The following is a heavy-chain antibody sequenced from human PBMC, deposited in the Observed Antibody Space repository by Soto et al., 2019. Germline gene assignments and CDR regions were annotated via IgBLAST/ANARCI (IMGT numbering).Heavy chain of an antibody. CDR1: GGTFSSYA. CDR3: ARANYYDSSGYYY. Sequence: ASVKVSCKASGGTFSSYAISWVRQAPGQGLEWMGRIIPILGIANYAQKFQGRVTITADKSTSTAYMELSSLRSEDTAVYYCARANYYDSSGYYYWGQGTLVTVSS. J-gene: IGHJ4*02. V-gene: IGHV1-69*04. CDR2: IIPILGIA. D-gene: IGHD3-22*01.